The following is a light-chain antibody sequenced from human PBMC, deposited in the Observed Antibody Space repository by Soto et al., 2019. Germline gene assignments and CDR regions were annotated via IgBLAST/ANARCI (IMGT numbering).Light chain of an antibody. CDR3: QQYDQWPT. Sequence: EIVMTQSPATLSVSPGERATLSCRATQSVSSNLAWYQQKPGQAPRLLIYGASTRATGIPARFSGSGSGTEFTLTICSLQSEDFAVYHCQQYDQWPTFGQGTKVEIK. CDR2: GAS. J-gene: IGKJ1*01. V-gene: IGKV3-15*01. CDR1: QSVSSN.